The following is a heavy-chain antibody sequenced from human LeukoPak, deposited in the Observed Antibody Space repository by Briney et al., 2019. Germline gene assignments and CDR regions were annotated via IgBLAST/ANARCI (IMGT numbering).Heavy chain of an antibody. V-gene: IGHV3-11*04. J-gene: IGHJ4*02. D-gene: IGHD3-22*01. Sequence: PGGSLRLSCAASGFTFSDNYMTWVRQAPGKGLEWLSYISGNGGVIQYADSVKGRFTISRDNSKNTLYLQMNSLRVEDTAVFYCAKEQYYHDSSGIDYWGQGTLVTVSS. CDR2: ISGNGGVI. CDR1: GFTFSDNY. CDR3: AKEQYYHDSSGIDY.